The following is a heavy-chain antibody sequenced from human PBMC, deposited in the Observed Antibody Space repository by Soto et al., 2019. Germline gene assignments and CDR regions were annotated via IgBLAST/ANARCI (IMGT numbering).Heavy chain of an antibody. CDR3: ARYLDSSSWYGDKYYDYGMDV. V-gene: IGHV1-69*13. CDR1: GGTFSSYA. CDR2: IIPIFGTA. J-gene: IGHJ6*02. D-gene: IGHD6-13*01. Sequence: GASVKVSCKASGGTFSSYAISWVRQAPGQGLEWMGGIIPIFGTANYAQKFQARVTITADESTSTAYMELSSLRSEGTAVYYCARYLDSSSWYGDKYYDYGMDVWGQGTTVTVS.